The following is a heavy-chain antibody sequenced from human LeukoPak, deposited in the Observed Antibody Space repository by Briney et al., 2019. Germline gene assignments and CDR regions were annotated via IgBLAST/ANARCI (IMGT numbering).Heavy chain of an antibody. J-gene: IGHJ4*02. D-gene: IGHD3-10*01. CDR3: AKASGHYCSGSYFDKFDY. CDR2: ISGSGGST. V-gene: IGHV3-23*01. Sequence: GGSLRLSCAASGFTFSSYAMSWVRQALGKGLEWVSAISGSGGSTYYADSVKGRFTISRDNSKNTLYLQMNSLRAEDTAVYYCAKASGHYCSGSYFDKFDYWGQGTLVTVSS. CDR1: GFTFSSYA.